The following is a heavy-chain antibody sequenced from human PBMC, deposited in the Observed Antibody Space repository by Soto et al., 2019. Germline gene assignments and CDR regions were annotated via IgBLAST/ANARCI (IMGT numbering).Heavy chain of an antibody. V-gene: IGHV4-59*08. Sequence: QVQLQESGPGLVKPSETLSLTCTVSGGSISSYYWSWIRQPPVKGLEWIGYIYYSGSTNYNPSLKRRVTISVDTSKNQFSLQLSSVTAADTAVYYCARFNWYFDLWGRGTLVTVSS. CDR1: GGSISSYY. CDR3: ARFNWYFDL. J-gene: IGHJ2*01. CDR2: IYYSGST.